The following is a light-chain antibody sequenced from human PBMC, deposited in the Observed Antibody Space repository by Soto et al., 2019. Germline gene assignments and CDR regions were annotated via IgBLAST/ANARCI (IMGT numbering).Light chain of an antibody. CDR2: DVI. J-gene: IGLJ2*01. CDR3: SSYGGNNNVL. CDR1: SSDFGDYHY. Sequence: QSALTQPPSASGSPGRPVTIPGPESSSDFGDYHYVSWYQQYPGKAPKLMIYDVIKRPSGVPDRFSGSKSGNTASLTVSGLQAEDEADYYCSSYGGNNNVLFGGGTKLTVL. V-gene: IGLV2-8*01.